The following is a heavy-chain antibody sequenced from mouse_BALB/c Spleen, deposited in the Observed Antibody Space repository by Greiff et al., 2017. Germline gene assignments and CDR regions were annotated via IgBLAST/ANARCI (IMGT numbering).Heavy chain of an antibody. J-gene: IGHJ2*01. CDR1: GFSLTGYG. Sequence: VQLQESGPGLVAPSQSLSITCTVSGFSLTGYGVNWVRQPPGKGLEWLGMIWGDGSTDYNSALKSRLSISKDNSKSQVFLKMNSLQTDDTARYYCAREDWEYYFDYWGQGTTLTVSS. V-gene: IGHV2-6-7*01. CDR2: IWGDGST. CDR3: AREDWEYYFDY. D-gene: IGHD4-1*01.